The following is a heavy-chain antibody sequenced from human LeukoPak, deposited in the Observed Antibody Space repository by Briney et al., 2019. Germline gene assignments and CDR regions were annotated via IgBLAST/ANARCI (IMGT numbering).Heavy chain of an antibody. CDR2: NYYSGST. CDR3: ARDQSFIFGVPQGAFDI. CDR1: GGSISSGGYY. V-gene: IGHV4-31*03. Sequence: PSETLSLTCTVSGGSISSGGYYWSWIRQHPGKGLEWIEYNYYSGSTYYNPSLKSRVTISVDTSKNQFSLKLSSVTAADTAVYYCARDQSFIFGVPQGAFDIWGQGTMVTVSS. J-gene: IGHJ3*02. D-gene: IGHD3-3*01.